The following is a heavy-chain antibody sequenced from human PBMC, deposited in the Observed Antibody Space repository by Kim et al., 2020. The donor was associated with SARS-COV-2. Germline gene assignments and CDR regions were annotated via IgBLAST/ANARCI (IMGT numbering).Heavy chain of an antibody. J-gene: IGHJ4*01. V-gene: IGHV4-59*01. CDR2: IYYSGST. CDR1: GGSISSSY. CDR3: ARGRRSSGFFT. Sequence: SETLSLTCTVSGGSISSSYWSWIRQPPGKGLEWIGYIYYSGSTNYNNSPKSGVTISVDTSKNQFTLKLRSVTAADTAEYYGARGRRSSGFFTWGHGTLGT. D-gene: IGHD3-22*01.